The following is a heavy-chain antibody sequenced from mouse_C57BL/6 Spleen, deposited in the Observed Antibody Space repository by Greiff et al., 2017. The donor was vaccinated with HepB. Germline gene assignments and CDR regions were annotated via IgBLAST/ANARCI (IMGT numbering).Heavy chain of an antibody. J-gene: IGHJ3*01. V-gene: IGHV5-4*01. CDR2: ISDGGSYT. D-gene: IGHD1-1*01. CDR1: GFTFSSYA. CDR3: ARERDYYGSSSFAY. Sequence: VQLVESGGGLVKPGGSLKLSCAASGFTFSSYAMSWVRQTPEKRLEWVATISDGGSYTYYPDNVKGRFTISRDNAKNNLYLQMSHLKSEDTAMYYCARERDYYGSSSFAYWGQGTLVTVSA.